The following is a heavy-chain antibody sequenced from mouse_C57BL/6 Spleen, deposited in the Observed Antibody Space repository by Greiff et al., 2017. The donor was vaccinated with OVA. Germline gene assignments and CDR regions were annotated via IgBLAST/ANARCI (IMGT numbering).Heavy chain of an antibody. CDR3: IYDGYYEFAY. D-gene: IGHD2-3*01. CDR2: IHPGNSDT. Sequence: VHVKQSGTVLARPGASVKMSCKTSGYTFTSYWMHWVKQRPGQGLEWIGAIHPGNSDTSYNQKFKGKAKLTAVTSASTAYMELSSLTNEDSAVYYCIYDGYYEFAYWGQGTMVTVSA. V-gene: IGHV1-5*01. CDR1: GYTFTSYW. J-gene: IGHJ3*01.